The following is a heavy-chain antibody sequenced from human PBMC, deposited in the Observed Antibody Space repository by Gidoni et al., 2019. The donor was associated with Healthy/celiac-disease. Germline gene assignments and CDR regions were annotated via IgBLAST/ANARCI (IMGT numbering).Heavy chain of an antibody. J-gene: IGHJ4*02. V-gene: IGHV1-69*06. CDR3: ASDTRVGATGHRGGIFDY. CDR2: IIPIFGTA. D-gene: IGHD1-26*01. Sequence: QVQLVQSGAEVKKPGSSVKVSCKASAGTFSSYAISWVRQAPGQGLEWMGGIIPIFGTANYAQKFQGRVTITADKSTSTAYMELSSLRSEDTAVYYCASDTRVGATGHRGGIFDYWGQGTLVTVSS. CDR1: AGTFSSYA.